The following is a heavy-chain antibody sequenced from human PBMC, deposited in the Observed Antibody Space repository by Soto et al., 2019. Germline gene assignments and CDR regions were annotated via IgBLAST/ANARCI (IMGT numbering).Heavy chain of an antibody. CDR3: ARVRGGGHFDD. J-gene: IGHJ4*02. V-gene: IGHV4-31*03. Sequence: SETLSLTCTVSGGSISSGGYYWSWIRQHPGKGLEWIGYIYYSGSTYYNPSLKSRVTISVDTSKNQFSLKLTSVTAADTAVYYCARVRGGGHFDDWGQGTMVTVSS. D-gene: IGHD1-26*01. CDR2: IYYSGST. CDR1: GGSISSGGYY.